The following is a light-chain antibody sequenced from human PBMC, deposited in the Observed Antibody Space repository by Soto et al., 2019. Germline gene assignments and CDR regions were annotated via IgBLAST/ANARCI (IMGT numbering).Light chain of an antibody. CDR3: CSYTTSNTRQIV. Sequence: QSALTQPASVSGSPGQSITISCTGTSSDVGGYNYVSWYQQHPGKAPKFMIYDVSNRPSGVSNRFSGSKSGNTASLTISGLQAEDEADYSCCSYTTSNTRQIVFGTGTKVTVL. J-gene: IGLJ1*01. CDR1: SSDVGGYNY. V-gene: IGLV2-14*01. CDR2: DVS.